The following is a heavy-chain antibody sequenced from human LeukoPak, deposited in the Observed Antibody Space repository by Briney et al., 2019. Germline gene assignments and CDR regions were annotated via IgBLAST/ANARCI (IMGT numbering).Heavy chain of an antibody. CDR1: GYTFTSYG. J-gene: IGHJ4*02. CDR3: ARDRAVAGTTIPYYFDY. V-gene: IGHV1-18*01. CDR2: ISAYNGNT. D-gene: IGHD6-19*01. Sequence: ASVKVSCKASGYTFTSYGISWVRQAPGQELEWMGWISAYNGNTNYAQKLQGRVTMTTDTSTSTAYMELRSLRSDDTAVYYCARDRAVAGTTIPYYFDYWGQGTLVTVSS.